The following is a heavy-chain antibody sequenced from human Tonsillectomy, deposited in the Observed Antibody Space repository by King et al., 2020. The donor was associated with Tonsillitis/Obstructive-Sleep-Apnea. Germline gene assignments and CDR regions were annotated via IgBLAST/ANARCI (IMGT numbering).Heavy chain of an antibody. V-gene: IGHV5-10-1*01. J-gene: IGHJ2*01. CDR3: ARTNYQLLPVGGYFDL. CDR1: GYSFTNYW. Sequence: VQLVESGAEVKKPGESLRISCKGSGYSFTNYWISWVRQMPGKGLEWMGRIDPTDSYTNYSPSFQGHVTISADKSIGTAYLQWSSLRASDTAMYYCARTNYQLLPVGGYFDLWGRGTLVTVSS. D-gene: IGHD2-2*01. CDR2: IDPTDSYT.